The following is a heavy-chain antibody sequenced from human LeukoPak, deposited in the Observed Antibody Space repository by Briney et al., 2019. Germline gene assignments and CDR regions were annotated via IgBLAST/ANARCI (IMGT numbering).Heavy chain of an antibody. V-gene: IGHV3-53*01. Sequence: GGSLRLSCAASGLTVSSNYTSWVRQAPGKGLEWVSVIYSGGSTYYADSVKGRFTISRDNSKNTLYLQMNSLRAEDTAVYYCARGVGKMATIFDYWGQGTLVTVSS. CDR2: IYSGGST. CDR1: GLTVSSNY. CDR3: ARGVGKMATIFDY. J-gene: IGHJ4*02. D-gene: IGHD5-24*01.